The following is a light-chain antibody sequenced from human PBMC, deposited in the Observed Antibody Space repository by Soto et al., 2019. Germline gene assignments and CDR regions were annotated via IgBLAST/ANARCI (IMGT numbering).Light chain of an antibody. V-gene: IGLV1-51*01. CDR3: GTWDTSLSAGV. CDR1: NSNIGNDY. CDR2: DND. Sequence: QSVLTQPPSVSAAPGQRVTISCSGSNSNIGNDYVSWYQVVPGTAPKLLIYDNDKRPSGIPDRFSGSKSGTSATLGITGLQTGDEADYYCGTWDTSLSAGVFGGGTKVTVL. J-gene: IGLJ2*01.